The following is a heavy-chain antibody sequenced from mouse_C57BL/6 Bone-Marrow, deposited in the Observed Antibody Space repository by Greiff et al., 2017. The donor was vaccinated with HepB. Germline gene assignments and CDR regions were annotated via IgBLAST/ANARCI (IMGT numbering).Heavy chain of an antibody. CDR1: GFTFSDAW. CDR2: IRNKANNHAT. J-gene: IGHJ1*03. Sequence: EVKLMESGGGLVQPGGSMKLSCAASGFTFSDAWMDWVRQSPEKGLEWVAEIRNKANNHATYYAESVKGRFTISRDDSKSSVYLQMNSLRAEDTGIYYCTRAITTVVATRYFDVWGTGTTVTVSS. CDR3: TRAITTVVATRYFDV. D-gene: IGHD1-1*01. V-gene: IGHV6-6*01.